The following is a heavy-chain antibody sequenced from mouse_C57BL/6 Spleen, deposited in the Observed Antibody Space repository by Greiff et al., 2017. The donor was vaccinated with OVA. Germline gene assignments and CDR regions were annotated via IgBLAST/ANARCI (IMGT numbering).Heavy chain of an antibody. CDR1: GYTFTDHT. D-gene: IGHD1-1*01. CDR3: ASQSYYGSRYFDY. CDR2: IYPRDGST. J-gene: IGHJ2*01. Sequence: VKLQESDAELVKPGASVKISCKVSGYTFTDHTIHWMKQRPEQGLEWIGYIYPRDGSTKYNEKFKGKATLTADKSSSTAYMQLNSLTSEDSAVYFCASQSYYGSRYFDYWGQGTTLTVSS. V-gene: IGHV1-78*01.